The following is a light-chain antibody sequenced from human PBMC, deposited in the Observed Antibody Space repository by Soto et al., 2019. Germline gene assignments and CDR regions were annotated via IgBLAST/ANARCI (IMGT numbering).Light chain of an antibody. CDR1: SSNIGNNA. CDR2: YDD. Sequence: QSVLTQPPSVSEAPRQRVTISCSGSSSNIGNNAVNWYQQHPGNAPKLLIFYDDLLPSGVSDRFSGSKSGTSASLAISGLQSEDEADYYCAAWDDSLKAWVFGRGTKLTVL. V-gene: IGLV1-36*01. J-gene: IGLJ3*02. CDR3: AAWDDSLKAWV.